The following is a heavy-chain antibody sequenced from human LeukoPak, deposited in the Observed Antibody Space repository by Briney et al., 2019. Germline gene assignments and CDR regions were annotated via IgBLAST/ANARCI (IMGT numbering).Heavy chain of an antibody. CDR2: MNPNSGNT. Sequence: ASVKVSCKASGYKFIIYGVTWLRQATGQGLEWMGWMNPNSGNTGYAQKFQGRVTITRNTSISTAYMELSSLRSEDTAVYYCARVSFSGKRRGTTYFDYWGQGTLVTVSS. CDR3: ARVSFSGKRRGTTYFDY. CDR1: GYKFIIYG. D-gene: IGHD3-16*02. V-gene: IGHV1-8*03. J-gene: IGHJ4*02.